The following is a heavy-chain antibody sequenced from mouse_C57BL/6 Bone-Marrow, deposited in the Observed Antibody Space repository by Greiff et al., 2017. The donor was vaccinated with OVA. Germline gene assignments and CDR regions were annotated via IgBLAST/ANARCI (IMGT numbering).Heavy chain of an antibody. CDR3: TSYYGSSYPYWYFDV. CDR1: GFNIKADS. J-gene: IGHJ1*03. Sequence: EVQLQQSGAELVRPGASVKLSCTASGFNIKADSMHWVKPRPEKGLEWIGWIEPENGGTEYASKFQGKATITADTSSNTAYLQLSSLTSEDTAVYYCTSYYGSSYPYWYFDVWGTGTTVTVSS. V-gene: IGHV14-4*01. CDR2: IEPENGGT. D-gene: IGHD1-1*01.